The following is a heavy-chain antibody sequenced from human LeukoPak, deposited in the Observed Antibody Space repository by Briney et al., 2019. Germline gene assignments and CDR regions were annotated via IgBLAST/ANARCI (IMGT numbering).Heavy chain of an antibody. D-gene: IGHD3-10*01. CDR1: GYTFTGYY. Sequence: ASVKVSCKASGYTFTGYYMHWVRRAPGQGLEWMGWINPNSGGTNYAQKFQGRVTMTRDTSISTAYMELSRLRSDDTAVYYCARVPFGDQNWFDPWGQGTLVTVSS. CDR2: INPNSGGT. J-gene: IGHJ5*02. V-gene: IGHV1-2*02. CDR3: ARVPFGDQNWFDP.